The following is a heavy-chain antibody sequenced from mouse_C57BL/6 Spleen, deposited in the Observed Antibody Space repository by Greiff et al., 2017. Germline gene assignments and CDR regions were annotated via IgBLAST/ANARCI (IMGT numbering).Heavy chain of an antibody. Sequence: QVQLQQPGAELVKPGASVKLSCKASGYTFTSYWMHWVKQRPGQGLEWIGMSHPNSGSTNYNEKFKSKATLTVDKSSSTASMELSSLPSKDSAVYYCATPGTTRSGYAMDYWGQGTSVTVSS. J-gene: IGHJ4*01. V-gene: IGHV1-64*01. D-gene: IGHD1-1*01. CDR3: ATPGTTRSGYAMDY. CDR2: SHPNSGST. CDR1: GYTFTSYW.